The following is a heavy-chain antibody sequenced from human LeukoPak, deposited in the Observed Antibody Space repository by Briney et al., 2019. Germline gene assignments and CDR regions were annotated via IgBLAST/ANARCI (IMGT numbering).Heavy chain of an antibody. CDR2: ITGSGSNT. D-gene: IGHD6-19*01. J-gene: IGHJ4*02. Sequence: PSETLSLTCTVSGGSISSGGYYWSWIRQHPGKGLEWVSTITGSGSNTYYPDSVKGRFTISRDNSKNTLYLQMNSLRAEDTAIYYCAKARGLWLDSYLDYWGQGTLVTVSS. V-gene: IGHV3-23*01. CDR3: AKARGLWLDSYLDY. CDR1: GGSISSGGYY.